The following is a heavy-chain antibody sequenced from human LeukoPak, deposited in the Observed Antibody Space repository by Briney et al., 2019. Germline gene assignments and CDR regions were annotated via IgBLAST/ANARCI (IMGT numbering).Heavy chain of an antibody. D-gene: IGHD5-18*01. CDR1: GFTFSSYA. CDR2: ISGSGGST. CDR3: ARDKYSYLDY. V-gene: IGHV3-23*01. Sequence: GGSLRLSCAASGFTFSSYAMSWVRQAPGKGLEWVSAISGSGGSTYYADSVKGRFTISRDNSKNTLYLQMNSLRDEDTAVYYCARDKYSYLDYWGQGTLVTVSS. J-gene: IGHJ4*02.